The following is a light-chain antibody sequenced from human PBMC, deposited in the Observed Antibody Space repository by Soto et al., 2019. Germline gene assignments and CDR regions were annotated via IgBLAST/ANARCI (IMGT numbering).Light chain of an antibody. CDR2: GNS. J-gene: IGLJ1*01. Sequence: QSVLTQPPSVSGAPGQRVTISCTGSNSNIGAGYDVHWYQQLPGTAPKLLIYGNSNRPSGVPDRFSGSKSGTSASLAITGIQAEEDAYYYCKSYDRSLSHYVFGPGTKVTV. CDR3: KSYDRSLSHYV. V-gene: IGLV1-40*01. CDR1: NSNIGAGYD.